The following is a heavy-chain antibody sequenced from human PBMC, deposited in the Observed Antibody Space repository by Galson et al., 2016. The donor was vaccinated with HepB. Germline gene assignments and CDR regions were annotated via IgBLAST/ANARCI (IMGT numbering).Heavy chain of an antibody. Sequence: SVKVSCKASNYTFTSYGIAWVRQAPGQGLEWLGWISAYNGNTKYAQKFQGRLTVTTETSTTTAYMELRSLRSDDTAVYYCARDLKVQGYSRAFPLYYYYGMDVWGQGTTVTVSS. CDR2: ISAYNGNT. CDR3: ARDLKVQGYSRAFPLYYYYGMDV. D-gene: IGHD6-13*01. V-gene: IGHV1-18*01. J-gene: IGHJ6*02. CDR1: NYTFTSYG.